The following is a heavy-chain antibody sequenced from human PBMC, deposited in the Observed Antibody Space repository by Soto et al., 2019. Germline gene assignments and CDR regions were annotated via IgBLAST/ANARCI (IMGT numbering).Heavy chain of an antibody. CDR3: ARQGEVLDF. J-gene: IGHJ4*02. CDR1: GYSFGHFW. V-gene: IGHV5-51*01. Sequence: PGESLKISCNGSGYSFGHFWIGWVRQMPGKGLEWMGIIYPGDSDTKHSPSFQGQVTFSAERSTSTAYLQWSSLKASDTAMYYCARQGEVLDFWGQGTLVTVSS. CDR2: IYPGDSDT. D-gene: IGHD2-8*02.